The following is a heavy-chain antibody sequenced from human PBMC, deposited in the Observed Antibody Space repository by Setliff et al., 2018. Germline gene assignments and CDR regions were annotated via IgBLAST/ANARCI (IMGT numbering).Heavy chain of an antibody. CDR2: IFSTDEK. Sequence: SGPTLVNPPETLTLTCTVSGFSLSNGRMGVSWIRQPPGKALEWLAHIFSTDEKSYSTSLKSRLNISKDTSKSQVVLTMTNMDPVDTATYYCARIVEKSLPLLDYFDYWGQGTLVTVSS. CDR1: GFSLSNGRMG. J-gene: IGHJ4*02. V-gene: IGHV2-26*01. CDR3: ARIVEKSLPLLDYFDY. D-gene: IGHD2-15*01.